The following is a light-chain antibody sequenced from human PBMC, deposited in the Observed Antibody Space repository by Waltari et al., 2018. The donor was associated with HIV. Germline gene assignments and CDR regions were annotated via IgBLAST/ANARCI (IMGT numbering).Light chain of an antibody. CDR2: DVS. Sequence: QSALTQPASVSGSPGQSITISCTGTSSDVGGYNYVPWYQQHPGKAPKLMIYDVSNRPPGVSNRFSGSQSGNPASLTISGLQAEDEADYYCSSYTSSSTRWGVFGTGTKVTVL. CDR1: SSDVGGYNY. V-gene: IGLV2-14*01. CDR3: SSYTSSSTRWGV. J-gene: IGLJ1*01.